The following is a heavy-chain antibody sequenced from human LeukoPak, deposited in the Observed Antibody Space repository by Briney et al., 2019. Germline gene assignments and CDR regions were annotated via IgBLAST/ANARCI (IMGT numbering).Heavy chain of an antibody. J-gene: IGHJ6*02. CDR1: GYTFTSYD. V-gene: IGHV1-8*01. CDR2: MNPNSGNT. CDR3: ARGFGVLMAPRGYGMDV. D-gene: IGHD2-8*01. Sequence: GASVKVSCKASGYTFTSYDINWVRQATGRGLEWMGWMNPNSGNTGYAQKFQGRVTMTRNTSISTAYMELSSLRSEDTAVYYCARGFGVLMAPRGYGMDVWGQGTTVTVSS.